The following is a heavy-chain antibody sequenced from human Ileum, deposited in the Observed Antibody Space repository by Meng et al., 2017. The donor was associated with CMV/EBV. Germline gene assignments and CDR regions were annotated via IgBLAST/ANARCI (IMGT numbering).Heavy chain of an antibody. V-gene: IGHV3-74*01. D-gene: IGHD3-3*01. J-gene: IGHJ4*02. CDR3: ARGTYYDFWSGYAHPDY. CDR1: FPYSIYW. Sequence: FPYSIYWMHWIRQAAGKGLVWVSRINSDGGSTSYADSVKGRFTISRDNAKNTLYLQMNSLRAEDTAVYYCARGTYYDFWSGYAHPDYWGQGTLVTVSS. CDR2: INSDGGST.